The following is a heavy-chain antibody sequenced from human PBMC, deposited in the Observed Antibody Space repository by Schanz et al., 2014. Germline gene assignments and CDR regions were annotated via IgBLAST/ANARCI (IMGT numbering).Heavy chain of an antibody. CDR2: VFPNGIT. V-gene: IGHV4-61*02. D-gene: IGHD1-1*01. J-gene: IGHJ2*01. CDR3: ARDTTWRLDL. Sequence: QVQLQESGPGLVKPSGTLSLTCAVSGGSIRSGTYYWSWIRQPAGKALEWVGRVFPNGITNYNPALKSRAPISLDTPKTQSSLTLTSLTAADTAVYYCARDTTWRLDLWGRGTLVTVSS. CDR1: GGSIRSGTYY.